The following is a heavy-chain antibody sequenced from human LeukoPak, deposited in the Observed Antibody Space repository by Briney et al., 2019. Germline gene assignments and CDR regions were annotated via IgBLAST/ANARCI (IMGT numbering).Heavy chain of an antibody. CDR1: GYTFTTFG. CDR3: ARGPGYYDSNGHYSDY. CDR2: ISAYSGNT. V-gene: IGHV1-18*01. J-gene: IGHJ4*02. D-gene: IGHD3-22*01. Sequence: ASVKVSCKSSGYTFTTFGISWVRQAPGQGLEWMGWISAYSGNTDYAQRLQDRVTLTTDTSTDTAYMELRNLRSDDTAVYYCARGPGYYDSNGHYSDYWGQGTLVTASS.